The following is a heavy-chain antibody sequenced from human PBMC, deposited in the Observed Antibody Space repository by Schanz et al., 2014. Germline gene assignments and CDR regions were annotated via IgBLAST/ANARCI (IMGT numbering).Heavy chain of an antibody. D-gene: IGHD5-18*01. V-gene: IGHV3-15*01. CDR1: GFTFSSHS. J-gene: IGHJ6*02. Sequence: EVQLVESEGGLVQPGGSLRLSCVASGFTFSSHSMNWVRQAPGQGLEWVGHIKRTSDGGTRDNAPLKGRFIVSRDDSTNTLYLQMNSLKTEDTAVYYCTTGGRRGYSHYFYGMDVWGQGTTVTVSS. CDR2: IKRTSDGGTR. CDR3: TTGGRRGYSHYFYGMDV.